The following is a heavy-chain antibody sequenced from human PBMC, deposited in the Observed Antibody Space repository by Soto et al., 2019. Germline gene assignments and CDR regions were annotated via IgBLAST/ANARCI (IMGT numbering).Heavy chain of an antibody. Sequence: ASVKVCCKASGYTFTGYYMHWVRQAPGQGLEWMGWINPNSGGTNYAQKFQGRVTMTRDTSISTAYMELSRLRSDDTAVYYCARGSLHTAMVMKGMDVWGQGTTVTVSS. CDR1: GYTFTGYY. CDR2: INPNSGGT. D-gene: IGHD5-18*01. V-gene: IGHV1-2*02. J-gene: IGHJ6*02. CDR3: ARGSLHTAMVMKGMDV.